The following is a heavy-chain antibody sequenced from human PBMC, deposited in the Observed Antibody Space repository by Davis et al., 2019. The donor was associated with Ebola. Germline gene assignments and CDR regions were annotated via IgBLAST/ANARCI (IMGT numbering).Heavy chain of an antibody. CDR2: ISSSSSTV. CDR1: GFPFSSYS. D-gene: IGHD3-9*01. Sequence: GESLKISCAASGFPFSSYSMSWVRQAPGKGLEWVAYISSSSSTVYYADSVKGRFTISRDNSKNTLFLQMNTLRPEDTAVYFCAKGPQYYDILTGYYNHWGQGTLVTVSS. J-gene: IGHJ4*02. V-gene: IGHV3-48*04. CDR3: AKGPQYYDILTGYYNH.